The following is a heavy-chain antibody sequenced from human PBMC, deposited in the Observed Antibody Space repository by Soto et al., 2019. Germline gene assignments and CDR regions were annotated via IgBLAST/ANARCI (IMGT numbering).Heavy chain of an antibody. CDR2: ISFDGSNK. CDR1: GFTFTSYD. V-gene: IGHV3-30*18. D-gene: IGHD2-2*01. J-gene: IGHJ4*02. Sequence: PGGSLRLSCAASGFTFTSYDMHWVRQAPGKGLEWVALISFDGSNKYYADSVKGRFTISRDSSKNTLYLQMNSLRAEDTAVYYCAKDRRYCSSTSCPPGHWGQGTLVTVSS. CDR3: AKDRRYCSSTSCPPGH.